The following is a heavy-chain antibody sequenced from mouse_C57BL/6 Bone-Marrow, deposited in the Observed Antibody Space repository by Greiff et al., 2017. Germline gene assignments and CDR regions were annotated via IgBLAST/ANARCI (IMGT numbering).Heavy chain of an antibody. J-gene: IGHJ2*01. Sequence: EVQLQESEGGLVQPGSSMKLSCTASGFTFSDYYMAWVRQVPEKGLEWVANINYDGSSTYYLDSLKSRFIISRDNAKNILYLQMSSLKSEDTATYYCARDYDALFDYWGQGTTLTVSS. D-gene: IGHD2-12*01. CDR3: ARDYDALFDY. CDR2: INYDGSST. V-gene: IGHV5-16*01. CDR1: GFTFSDYY.